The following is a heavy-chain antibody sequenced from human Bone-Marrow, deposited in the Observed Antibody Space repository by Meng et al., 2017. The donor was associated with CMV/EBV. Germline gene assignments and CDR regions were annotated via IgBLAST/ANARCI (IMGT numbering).Heavy chain of an antibody. J-gene: IGHJ6*02. D-gene: IGHD6-13*01. CDR3: ARGSRTTVLRYSSSWTTYYYYGMDV. Sequence: GSLRLSCAASGFTFSSYSMNWVRQAPGKGLEWIGESDYNGSTNYNPSLKSRVTISVDTSKNQFSLKLSSVTAADTAVYYCARGSRTTVLRYSSSWTTYYYYGMDVWGQGTTVTVSS. CDR2: SDYNGST. V-gene: IGHV4-34*01. CDR1: GFTFSSYS.